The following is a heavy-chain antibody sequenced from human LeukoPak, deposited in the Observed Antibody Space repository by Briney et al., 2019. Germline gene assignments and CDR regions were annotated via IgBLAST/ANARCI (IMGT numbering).Heavy chain of an antibody. CDR3: ARVRGWEPFDY. V-gene: IGHV4-38-2*02. Sequence: SETLSLTCTASGYSISRDYYWGWMRQPPGKGLEWIGSIYHSGSTYYNPSLKSRVTISVDTSKNQFSLRLSSATAADTAVYYCARVRGWEPFDYWGQGTQVTVSS. D-gene: IGHD1-26*01. CDR2: IYHSGST. CDR1: GYSISRDYY. J-gene: IGHJ4*02.